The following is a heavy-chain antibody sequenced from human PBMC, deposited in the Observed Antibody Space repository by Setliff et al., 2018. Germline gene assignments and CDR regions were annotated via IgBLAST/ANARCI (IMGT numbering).Heavy chain of an antibody. CDR2: INRSGST. J-gene: IGHJ6*03. V-gene: IGHV4-61*09. CDR1: GGSVNSGYDN. Sequence: SETLSLTCTVSGGSVNSGYDNWNWLRQPAGKGLEWIGHINRSGSTNCSPSLKSRVTISLDTSKNQFSLNLTSVTAADTAVYYCARASSGWYSAYYYYMDVWGKGTTVTVSS. D-gene: IGHD6-19*01. CDR3: ARASSGWYSAYYYYMDV.